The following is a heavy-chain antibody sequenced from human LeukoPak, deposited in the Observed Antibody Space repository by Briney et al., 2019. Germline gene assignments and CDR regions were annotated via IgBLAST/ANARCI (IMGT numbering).Heavy chain of an antibody. V-gene: IGHV1-2*02. J-gene: IGHJ5*02. CDR3: ARELMVRGVIHWFDP. Sequence: ASVKVSCKASGYTFTGYYMHWVRQAPGQGLEWMGWIDPNSGGTNYAQKFQGRVTMTRDTSISTAYMELSRLRSDDTAVYYCARELMVRGVIHWFDPWGQGTLVTVSS. CDR2: IDPNSGGT. CDR1: GYTFTGYY. D-gene: IGHD3-10*01.